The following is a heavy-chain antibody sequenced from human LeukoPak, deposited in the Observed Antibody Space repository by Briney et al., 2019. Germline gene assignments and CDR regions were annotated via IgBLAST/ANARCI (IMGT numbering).Heavy chain of an antibody. CDR1: GFPLSTDS. CDR2: ISPGSYSI. Sequence: GGSLRLSCAASGFPLSTDSMNWVRQAPGKGLEWVSTISPGSYSIYYADSVKGRFTISRDNAKNSLYLQMNSLRVEDTAMYYCARKVVGATTDYWGQGTLVTVSS. V-gene: IGHV3-21*01. CDR3: ARKVVGATTDY. J-gene: IGHJ4*02. D-gene: IGHD1-26*01.